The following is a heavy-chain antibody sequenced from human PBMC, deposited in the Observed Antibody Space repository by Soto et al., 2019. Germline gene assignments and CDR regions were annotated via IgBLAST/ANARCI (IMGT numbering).Heavy chain of an antibody. CDR3: AKAGEWLRLTYFDY. Sequence: GGSLRLSCAASGFTFSSYAMSWVRQAPGEGLEWVSAISGSGGSTYYADSVKGRFTISRDNSKNTLYLQMNSLRAEDTAVYYCAKAGEWLRLTYFDYWGQGTLVTVSS. J-gene: IGHJ4*02. D-gene: IGHD5-12*01. CDR1: GFTFSSYA. CDR2: ISGSGGST. V-gene: IGHV3-23*01.